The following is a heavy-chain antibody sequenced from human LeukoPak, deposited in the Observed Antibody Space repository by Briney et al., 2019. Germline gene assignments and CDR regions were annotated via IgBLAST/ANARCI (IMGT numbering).Heavy chain of an antibody. V-gene: IGHV3-66*04. CDR2: IYSGGST. CDR1: GFTVSSNY. CDR3: ARLDVLNWCYP. Sequence: GGSLRLSCAASGFTVSSNYMSWVRQAPGKGLEWVSVIYSGGSTYYADSVKGRFTISRDNSKNTLYLQMNSLRAEDTAVYYCARLDVLNWCYPWGQGTLVTVSS. J-gene: IGHJ5*02.